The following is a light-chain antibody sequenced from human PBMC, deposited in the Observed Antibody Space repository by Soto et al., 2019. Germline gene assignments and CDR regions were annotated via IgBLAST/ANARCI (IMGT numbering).Light chain of an antibody. V-gene: IGKV1-9*01. J-gene: IGKJ4*01. Sequence: DIQLTQSPSFLSASVGDRVTITCRASQGISSYLAWYQQKPGEAPKLLIYAASTLQSGVPSRFSGSGSGTEFTLTISSLQPEDFATYYCQQLNSYPQLTXGGGTKVDIK. CDR1: QGISSY. CDR2: AAS. CDR3: QQLNSYPQLT.